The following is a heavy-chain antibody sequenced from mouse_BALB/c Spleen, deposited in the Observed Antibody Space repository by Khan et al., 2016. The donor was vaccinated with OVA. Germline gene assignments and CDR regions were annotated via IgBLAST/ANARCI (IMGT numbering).Heavy chain of an antibody. Sequence: VQLKQSGPGLVKPSQFLSLTCTVTGYSITSDYAWNWIRQFPGNKLEWMGYISYSGSTNYNPSLKSRISITRDTSKNQFFLQLNSMTTEDTATYYCARDGSRYNYAMDYWGQGTSVTVSA. CDR2: ISYSGST. J-gene: IGHJ4*01. CDR3: ARDGSRYNYAMDY. V-gene: IGHV3-2*02. D-gene: IGHD2-3*01. CDR1: GYSITSDYA.